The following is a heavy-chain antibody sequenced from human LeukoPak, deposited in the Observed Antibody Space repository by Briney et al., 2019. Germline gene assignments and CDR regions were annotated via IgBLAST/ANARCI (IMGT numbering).Heavy chain of an antibody. CDR2: IYSGGST. CDR1: GFTVSSNY. J-gene: IGHJ4*02. Sequence: GGSLRLSCAASGFTVSSNYMSWVRQAPGKGLEWVLVIYSGGSTYYADSVKGRFTISRDNSKNTLYLQMNSLRAEDTAVYYCARVASGSYLYYFDYWGQGTLVTVSS. V-gene: IGHV3-66*01. CDR3: ARVASGSYLYYFDY. D-gene: IGHD1-26*01.